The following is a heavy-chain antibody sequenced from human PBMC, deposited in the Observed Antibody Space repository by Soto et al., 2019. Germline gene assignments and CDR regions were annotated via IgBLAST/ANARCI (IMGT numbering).Heavy chain of an antibody. CDR1: GGTFSIYA. Sequence: EASVKVSCKASGGTFSIYAIIWVRQAPGQGLEWMGGIIPIFGTANYAQKFQGRVTITADESTSTAYMELSSLRSEDTAVYYCARDGVPNYDFWSGYIAWFDPWGQGTLVTVSS. CDR3: ARDGVPNYDFWSGYIAWFDP. J-gene: IGHJ5*02. D-gene: IGHD3-3*01. V-gene: IGHV1-69*13. CDR2: IIPIFGTA.